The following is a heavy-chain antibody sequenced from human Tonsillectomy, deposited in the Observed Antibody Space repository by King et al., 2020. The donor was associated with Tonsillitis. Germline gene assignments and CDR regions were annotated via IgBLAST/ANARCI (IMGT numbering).Heavy chain of an antibody. CDR3: AKSLGAFDI. CDR1: GFTFDDYA. Sequence: VQLVESGGGVVQPGGSLRLSCAASGFTFDDYAMHWVRQAPGKGLEWVSLISGDGDSAFYADSVKGRFTISRDNSKDSLYLQMNSRRTEDTALYYCAKSLGAFDIWGQGTMVTVSS. D-gene: IGHD7-27*01. J-gene: IGHJ3*02. V-gene: IGHV3-43*02. CDR2: ISGDGDSA.